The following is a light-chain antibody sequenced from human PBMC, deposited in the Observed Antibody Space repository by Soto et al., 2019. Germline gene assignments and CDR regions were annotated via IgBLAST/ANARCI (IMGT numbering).Light chain of an antibody. CDR3: QQRGIWPYT. CDR1: ESVGSF. J-gene: IGKJ2*01. CDR2: DAS. V-gene: IGKV3-11*01. Sequence: EVVLLQSPATLSLSPGERATLYCRASESVGSFLVWYQQKPGQAPGLLIYDASNRATGIPARFSGSGSETDFTLIISSLEPEDFAVYYCQQRGIWPYTFGQGTKLEIK.